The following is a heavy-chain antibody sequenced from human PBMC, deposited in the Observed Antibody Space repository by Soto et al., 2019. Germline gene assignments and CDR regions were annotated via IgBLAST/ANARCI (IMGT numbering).Heavy chain of an antibody. CDR1: GYTFTSYG. CDR2: ISAYNGNT. V-gene: IGHV1-18*01. D-gene: IGHD2-2*01. CDR3: ARVAVIVVVPAAKGVSSWFDP. J-gene: IGHJ5*02. Sequence: QVQLVQSGAEVKKPGASVKVSCKASGYTFTSYGISWVRQAPGQGLEWMGWISAYNGNTNYAQKLQGRVTMTTDTSTSTAYMELRSLRSDDTAVYYCARVAVIVVVPAAKGVSSWFDPWGQGTLVTVSS.